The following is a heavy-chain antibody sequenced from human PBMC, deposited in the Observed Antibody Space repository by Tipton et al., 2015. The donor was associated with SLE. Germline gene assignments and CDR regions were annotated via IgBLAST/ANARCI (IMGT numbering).Heavy chain of an antibody. CDR2: INPDGSEK. CDR3: GVVY. J-gene: IGHJ4*02. V-gene: IGHV3-7*01. CDR1: GFSFSTAW. Sequence: VQLVQSGGGLVQPGGSLRLSCVVSGFSFSTAWMSWVRQGPGKGLEWVANINPDGSEKYYVDSVEGRFTISRDNANNLLSLQMSNLRAEDTAVYYCGVVYWGQGTLVSVSS.